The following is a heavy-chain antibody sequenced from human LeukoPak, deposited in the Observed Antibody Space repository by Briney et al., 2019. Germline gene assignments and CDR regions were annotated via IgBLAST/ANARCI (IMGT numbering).Heavy chain of an antibody. D-gene: IGHD1-1*01. V-gene: IGHV3-23*01. CDR3: SKDLERHTVGYFDS. CDR1: GFTFSSYA. J-gene: IGHJ4*02. Sequence: PGGSLRLSCAASGFTFSSYAMSWVRQAPGKGLEWVSSLSGNERDTRYADSVRGRFTISRDNSENLLYLQMTSLGAEDTAIYYCSKDLERHTVGYFDSWGQGVLVTVSS. CDR2: LSGNERDT.